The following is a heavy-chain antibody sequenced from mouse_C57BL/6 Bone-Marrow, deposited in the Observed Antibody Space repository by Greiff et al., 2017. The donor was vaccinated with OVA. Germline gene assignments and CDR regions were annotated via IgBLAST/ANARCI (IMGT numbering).Heavy chain of an antibody. CDR3: VLLGRRAMDY. D-gene: IGHD4-1*01. V-gene: IGHV10-1*01. CDR2: IRSKSNNYAT. J-gene: IGHJ4*01. Sequence: VQLKESGGGLVQPKGSLKLSCAASGFSFNTYAMNWVRQAPGKGLEWVARIRSKSNNYATYYADSVKDRFTISRDDSESMLYLQMNNLKTEDTAMYYCVLLGRRAMDYWGQGTSVTVSS. CDR1: GFSFNTYA.